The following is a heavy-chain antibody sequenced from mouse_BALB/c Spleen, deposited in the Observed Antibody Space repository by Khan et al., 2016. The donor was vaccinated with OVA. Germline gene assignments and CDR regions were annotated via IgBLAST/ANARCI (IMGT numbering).Heavy chain of an antibody. CDR1: GFSLTNYG. CDR2: LWSDGST. D-gene: IGHD2-10*01. V-gene: IGHV2-6-1*01. Sequence: QVQLKESGPGLVAPSQSLSITCTISGFSLTNYGVHWVRQPPGKGLEWLVVLWSDGSTNYNSALKSRLTISKDNSKSQVFLKMNSLQTDDTAVYFCARQPYNHYNIMDSWGQGTSVTVSS. J-gene: IGHJ4*01. CDR3: ARQPYNHYNIMDS.